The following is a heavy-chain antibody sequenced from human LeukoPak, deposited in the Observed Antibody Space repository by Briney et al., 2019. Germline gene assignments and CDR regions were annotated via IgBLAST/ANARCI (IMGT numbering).Heavy chain of an antibody. CDR1: GFTFSSYG. D-gene: IGHD2-15*01. CDR2: ISYDGSNK. CDR3: ARTGLHCSGGSCHALGAFDI. J-gene: IGHJ3*02. V-gene: IGHV3-30*03. Sequence: GGSLRLSCAASGFTFSSYGMHWVRQAPGKGLEWVAVISYDGSNKYYADSVKGRFTISRDNPKNTLYLQMNSLRAEDMAVYYCARTGLHCSGGSCHALGAFDIWGQGTMVTVSS.